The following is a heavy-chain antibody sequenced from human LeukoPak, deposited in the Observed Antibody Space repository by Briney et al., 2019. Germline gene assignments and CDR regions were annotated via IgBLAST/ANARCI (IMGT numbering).Heavy chain of an antibody. Sequence: SQTLSLICAISGDSVSSNIASWNWIRQSPSSGLEGLGRTHYRSKWYNEYAVSVKSRITINPDTSKHQFSLQLNSVTPDDTAVYYCARAQGYLDLWGRGTLVTVSS. CDR2: THYRSKWYN. J-gene: IGHJ2*01. CDR3: ARAQGYLDL. V-gene: IGHV6-1*01. CDR1: GDSVSSNIAS.